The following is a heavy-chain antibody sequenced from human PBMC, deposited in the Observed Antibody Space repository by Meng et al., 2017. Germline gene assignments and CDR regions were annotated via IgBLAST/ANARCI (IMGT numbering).Heavy chain of an antibody. CDR1: GGSISSGGYY. J-gene: IGHJ6*02. CDR3: ARVGYDSSGYVYGMDV. D-gene: IGHD3-22*01. CDR2: IYYSGST. V-gene: IGHV4-31*01. Sequence: QLQESGPGLVKPSQPLPLTCTVSGGSISSGGYYWSWIRQHPGKGLEWIGYIYYSGSTYYNPSLKSLVTISVDTSKNQSSLKLSSVTAADTAVYYCARVGYDSSGYVYGMDVWGQGTTVTVSS.